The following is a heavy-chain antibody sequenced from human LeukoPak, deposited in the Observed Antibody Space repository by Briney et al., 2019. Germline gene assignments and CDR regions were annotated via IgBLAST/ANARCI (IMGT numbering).Heavy chain of an antibody. J-gene: IGHJ4*02. V-gene: IGHV3-7*04. CDR1: GFSFSSYW. CDR2: IKQDGSEK. D-gene: IGHD2-15*01. Sequence: GGSLRLSCAASGFSFSSYWMSWVRQAPGKGLEWVANIKQDGSEKYYVDSVKVGFTISRDNAKNSLYLQMNSLRAEDTAVYYCARDWNYCSGGSCYEVYWRQGTLVTVSS. CDR3: ARDWNYCSGGSCYEVY.